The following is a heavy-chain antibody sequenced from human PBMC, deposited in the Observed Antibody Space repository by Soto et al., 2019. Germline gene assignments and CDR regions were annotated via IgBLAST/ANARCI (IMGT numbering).Heavy chain of an antibody. D-gene: IGHD2-15*01. CDR1: GITFDDHD. J-gene: IGHJ6*03. Sequence: GGSLRLSCAASGITFDDHDMHWVRQGPGRGPEWVAGISWNSAKIGYAVPVKGRFTISRDNAKKSLYLQMNSLTVEDAALYYCDSPGSVWGKGTTGSV. CDR2: ISWNSAKI. CDR3: DSPGSV. V-gene: IGHV3-9*01.